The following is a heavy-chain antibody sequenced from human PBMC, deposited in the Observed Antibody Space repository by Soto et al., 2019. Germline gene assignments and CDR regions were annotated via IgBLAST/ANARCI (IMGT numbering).Heavy chain of an antibody. D-gene: IGHD7-27*01. J-gene: IGHJ4*02. V-gene: IGHV3-21*01. CDR1: GFTFRSFT. CDR2: ISSNSAYI. CDR3: ARDPKTSGGQHWAFNYFDS. Sequence: GGSLRLSCAASGFTFRSFTMNWVRQAPGKGLEWVSTISSNSAYIYYTDALRGRFTISRDNAKNSLHLQMNSLRPEDAAVYYCARDPKTSGGQHWAFNYFDSWGQGTLVTVSS.